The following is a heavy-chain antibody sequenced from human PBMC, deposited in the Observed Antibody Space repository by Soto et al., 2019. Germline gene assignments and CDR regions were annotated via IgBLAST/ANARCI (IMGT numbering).Heavy chain of an antibody. Sequence: QVPLVQSGAEVKKPGSSVKVSCKASGGTFSSYAISWVRQAPGQGLEWMGGIIPIFGTANYAQKFQGRVTITADESTSTAYMELSSLRSEDTAVYYCARDPLQRGYYDSSGYEDAFDIWGQGTMVTVSS. CDR1: GGTFSSYA. V-gene: IGHV1-69*01. CDR3: ARDPLQRGYYDSSGYEDAFDI. J-gene: IGHJ3*02. CDR2: IIPIFGTA. D-gene: IGHD3-22*01.